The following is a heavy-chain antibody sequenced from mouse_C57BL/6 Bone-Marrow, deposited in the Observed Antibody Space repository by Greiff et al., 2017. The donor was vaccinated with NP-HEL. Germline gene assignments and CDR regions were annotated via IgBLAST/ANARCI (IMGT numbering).Heavy chain of an antibody. V-gene: IGHV1-15*01. J-gene: IGHJ4*01. D-gene: IGHD1-1*01. CDR2: IDPETGGT. CDR3: TKGSSDYAMDY. CDR1: GHTFTDYE. Sequence: VQLQQSGAELVRPGASVTLSCKASGHTFTDYEMHWVKQTPVHGLEWIGAIDPETGGTAYNQKFKGKAILTADKSSSTAYMELRSLTSEDSAVYYCTKGSSDYAMDYWGQGTSVTVSS.